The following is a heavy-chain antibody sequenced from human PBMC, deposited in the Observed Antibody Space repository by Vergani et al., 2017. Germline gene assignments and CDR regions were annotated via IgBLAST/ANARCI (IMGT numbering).Heavy chain of an antibody. CDR1: GYTLTELS. V-gene: IGHV1-69*13. J-gene: IGHJ5*02. CDR2: IIPIFGTA. Sequence: QVQLVQSGAEVKKPGASVKVSCKVSGYTLTELSMHWVRQAPGKGLEWMGGIIPIFGTANYAQKFQGRVTITADESTSTAYMELSSLRSEDTAVYYCARGGLRIVVVTAIGYNWFDPWGQGTLVTVSS. CDR3: ARGGLRIVVVTAIGYNWFDP. D-gene: IGHD2-21*02.